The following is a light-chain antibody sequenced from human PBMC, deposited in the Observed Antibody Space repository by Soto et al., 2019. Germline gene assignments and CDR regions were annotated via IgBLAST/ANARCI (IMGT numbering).Light chain of an antibody. J-gene: IGLJ2*01. CDR1: SGSVSTSYY. CDR3: VLYMGSGIDVV. Sequence: TVVTQEPSFSVSPGGTVTLTCGLSSGSVSTSYYPSWYQQTPGQAPRTLIYSTNTRSSGVPDRFSGSILGNKAALTITGAQADDESDYYCVLYMGSGIDVVFGGGTKLTVL. V-gene: IGLV8-61*01. CDR2: STN.